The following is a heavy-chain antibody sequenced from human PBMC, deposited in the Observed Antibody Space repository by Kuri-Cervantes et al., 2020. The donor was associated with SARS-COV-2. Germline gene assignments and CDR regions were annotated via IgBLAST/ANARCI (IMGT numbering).Heavy chain of an antibody. J-gene: IGHJ6*03. CDR2: IYHRGST. CDR3: ALRTLPWYYYYMDV. Sequence: SQTLSLTCAVSGYSISSGYYWGWIRQPPGKGLEWIGSIYHRGSTNYNPSLKSRVTISVDTSKNQFSLKLSSVTAADTAVYYCALRTLPWYYYYMDVWGKGTTVTVSS. CDR1: GYSISSGYY. V-gene: IGHV4-38-2*01. D-gene: IGHD3/OR15-3a*01.